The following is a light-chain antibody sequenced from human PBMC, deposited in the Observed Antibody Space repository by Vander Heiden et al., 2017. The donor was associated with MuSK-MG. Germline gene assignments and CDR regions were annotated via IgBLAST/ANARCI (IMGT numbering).Light chain of an antibody. V-gene: IGKV3-20*01. CDR2: GEF. Sequence: EIVLTQSPGPLYLSPGERATLSCRASQSVSSSYLDWYQQKPGQAPRLLIYGEFSRAIGIPDRLSGSGTETDFTLTSSRPEDEEFAVYYWQDDRSSDTFGQGTKVEIK. J-gene: IGKJ1*01. CDR3: QDDRSSDT. CDR1: QSVSSSY.